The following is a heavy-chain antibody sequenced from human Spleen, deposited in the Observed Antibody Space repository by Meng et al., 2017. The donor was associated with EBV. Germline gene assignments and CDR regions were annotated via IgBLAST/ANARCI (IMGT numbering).Heavy chain of an antibody. V-gene: IGHV4-61*01. J-gene: IGHJ4*02. CDR2: IYYSGST. D-gene: IGHD4-23*01. Sequence: VHLQESGPGLVKPSETLSLTCTVSGGSVSSGSNFWTWIRQPPGKGLEWIGHIYYSGSTKYHPSLESRVTISADTSKNQFSLKLSSVTAADTAVYYCARYYGANGDFDYWGQGNLVTVSS. CDR1: GGSVSSGSNF. CDR3: ARYYGANGDFDY.